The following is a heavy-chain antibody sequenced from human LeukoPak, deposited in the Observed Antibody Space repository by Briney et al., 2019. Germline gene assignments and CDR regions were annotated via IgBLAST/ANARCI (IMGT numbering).Heavy chain of an antibody. J-gene: IGHJ4*02. Sequence: ASVKVSCKASGYAFTSFYMHWVRQAPGQGLEWMGWIDPNSGGTNLAQKFQGRVTMTRDTSITTAYMELSRLTSDDTAVYYCARGAGTSWFDYWGQGSLVIVSS. CDR1: GYAFTSFY. V-gene: IGHV1-2*02. CDR2: IDPNSGGT. CDR3: ARGAGTSWFDY. D-gene: IGHD6-13*01.